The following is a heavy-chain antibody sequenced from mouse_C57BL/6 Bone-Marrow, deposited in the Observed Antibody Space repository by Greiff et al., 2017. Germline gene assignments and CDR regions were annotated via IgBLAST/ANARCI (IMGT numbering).Heavy chain of an antibody. V-gene: IGHV5-4*03. CDR2: ISDGGSYT. Sequence: DVKLVESGGGLVKPGGSLKLSCAASGFTFSSYAMSWVRQTPEKRLEWVATISDGGSYTYYPDNVKGLFTISRDNAKNNLYLQMIHLKSEDTAMYYCARSSYYSNYVDYWGQGTTLTVSS. J-gene: IGHJ2*01. D-gene: IGHD2-5*01. CDR3: ARSSYYSNYVDY. CDR1: GFTFSSYA.